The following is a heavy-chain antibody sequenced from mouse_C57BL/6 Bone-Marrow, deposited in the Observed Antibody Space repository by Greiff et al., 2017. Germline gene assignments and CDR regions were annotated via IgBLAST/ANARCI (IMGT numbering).Heavy chain of an antibody. CDR3: ARHYYGSPYDYAMDY. V-gene: IGHV3-6*01. J-gene: IGHJ4*01. CDR1: GYSITSGYY. D-gene: IGHD1-1*01. Sequence: VQLQQSGPGLVKPSQSLSLTCSVTGYSITSGYYWNWIRQFPGNKLEWMGYLSYDGSNNYNPSLKNRIPITRDTSKNQFFQKLNSVTTEDTATYYCARHYYGSPYDYAMDYWGQGTSGTVSS. CDR2: LSYDGSN.